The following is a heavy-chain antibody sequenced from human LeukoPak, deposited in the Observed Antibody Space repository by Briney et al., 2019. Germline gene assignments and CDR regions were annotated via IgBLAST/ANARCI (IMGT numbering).Heavy chain of an antibody. V-gene: IGHV4-59*01. Sequence: SETLSLTCTVSGGSISSYYWSWIRQPPGPGLGWVGYIYYIGSTNYNPSLKSRVTISVDTYKNQFSLKLSSVTAAATAVYYCARGRSWYPHWYFDLWGRGTLVTVTS. J-gene: IGHJ2*01. CDR2: IYYIGST. CDR1: GGSISSYY. D-gene: IGHD6-13*01. CDR3: ARGRSWYPHWYFDL.